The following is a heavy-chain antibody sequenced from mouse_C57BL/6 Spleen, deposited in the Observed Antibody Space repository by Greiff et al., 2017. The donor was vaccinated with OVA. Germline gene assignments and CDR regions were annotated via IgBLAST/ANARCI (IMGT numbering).Heavy chain of an antibody. V-gene: IGHV5-4*01. CDR1: GFTFSSYA. Sequence: DVKLQESGGGLVKPGGSLKLSCAASGFTFSSYAMSWVRQTPEKRLEWVATISDGGSYTYYPDNVKGRFTISRDNAKNNLYLQMSHLKSEDTAMYYCARETDYSNYQTWFAYWGQGTLVTVSA. J-gene: IGHJ3*01. CDR2: ISDGGSYT. D-gene: IGHD2-5*01. CDR3: ARETDYSNYQTWFAY.